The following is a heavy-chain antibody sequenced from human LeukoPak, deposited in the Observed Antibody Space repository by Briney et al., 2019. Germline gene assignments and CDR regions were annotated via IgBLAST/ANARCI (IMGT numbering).Heavy chain of an antibody. CDR2: IRYDGSNK. D-gene: IGHD3-9*01. CDR1: GFTFSSYG. V-gene: IGHV3-30*02. J-gene: IGHJ6*03. CDR3: AKDGGEYYDILTGYYPRLYYMDV. Sequence: GGSLRLSCAASGFTFSSYGMHWVRQAPGKGLEWVAFIRYDGSNKYYADSVKGRFTISRDNFKNTLYLQMNSLRAEDTAVYYCAKDGGEYYDILTGYYPRLYYMDVWGKGTTVTISS.